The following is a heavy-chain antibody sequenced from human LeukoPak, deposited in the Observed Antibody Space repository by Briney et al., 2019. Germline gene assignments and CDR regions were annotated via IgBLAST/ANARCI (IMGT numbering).Heavy chain of an antibody. V-gene: IGHV1-2*02. Sequence: ASVKVSHMRSGYTFTDDYKILEGQAPGQGLEWMGWINPNSGGTNYAQKFQGRVTMTRATSISTAYMELSRLRSDDTAVYYCARDLPNYDILTCYRRGASDIWG. CDR3: ARDLPNYDILTCYRRGASDI. D-gene: IGHD3-9*01. J-gene: IGHJ3*02. CDR2: INPNSGGT. CDR1: GYTFTDDY.